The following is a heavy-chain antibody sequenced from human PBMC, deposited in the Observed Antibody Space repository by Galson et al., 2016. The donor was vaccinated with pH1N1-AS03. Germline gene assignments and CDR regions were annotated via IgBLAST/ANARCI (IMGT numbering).Heavy chain of an antibody. CDR1: GFNFSASA. J-gene: IGHJ5*02. Sequence: SLRLSCAASGFNFSASAMHWVRQTSGKGLEWIGRIRAKAYNYATEYAAPVRGRFTISKDDSKNTAFLQMNSLKIEGTAVYYCTRHPRRAAGGLGGFDPWGQGTLVTVSS. CDR2: IRAKAYNYAT. V-gene: IGHV3-73*01. CDR3: TRHPRRAAGGLGGFDP. D-gene: IGHD6-13*01.